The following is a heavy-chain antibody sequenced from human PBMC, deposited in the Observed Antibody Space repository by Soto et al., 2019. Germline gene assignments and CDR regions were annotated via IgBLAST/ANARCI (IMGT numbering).Heavy chain of an antibody. Sequence: GGSLRLSCAASGFTFSTYWMSWVRQAPGKGLEWVAVISYDGSNKYYADSVKGRFTISRDNSKNTLYLQMNSLRAEDTAVYYCAKGGIVLMVYEYYYGMDVWGQGTTVTVSS. J-gene: IGHJ6*02. V-gene: IGHV3-30*18. CDR1: GFTFSTYW. CDR2: ISYDGSNK. D-gene: IGHD2-8*01. CDR3: AKGGIVLMVYEYYYGMDV.